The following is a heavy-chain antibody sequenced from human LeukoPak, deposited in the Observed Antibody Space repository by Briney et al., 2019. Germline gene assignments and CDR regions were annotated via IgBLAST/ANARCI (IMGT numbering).Heavy chain of an antibody. Sequence: GGSLRLSCAASGFTFSSYAMSWVRQAPGKGLEWVSAISGSGGSTYYADSVKGRLTISRDNSKNTLYLQMNSLRAEDTAVYYCAKDGARGVITNSFDYWGQGTLVTVSS. D-gene: IGHD3-10*01. J-gene: IGHJ4*02. CDR1: GFTFSSYA. CDR2: ISGSGGST. V-gene: IGHV3-23*01. CDR3: AKDGARGVITNSFDY.